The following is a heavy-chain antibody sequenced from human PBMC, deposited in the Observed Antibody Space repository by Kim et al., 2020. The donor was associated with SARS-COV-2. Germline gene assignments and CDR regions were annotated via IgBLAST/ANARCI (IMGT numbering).Heavy chain of an antibody. CDR3: ARDLVLYIVATTYNKKWGYYYYGMDV. CDR1: GYTFTSYG. V-gene: IGHV1-18*04. D-gene: IGHD5-12*01. Sequence: ASVKVSCKASGYTFTSYGISWVRQAPGQGLEWMGWISAYNGNTNYAQKLQGRVTMTTDTSTSTAYMELRSLRSDDTAVYYCARDLVLYIVATTYNKKWGYYYYGMDVWGQGTTVTVSS. J-gene: IGHJ6*02. CDR2: ISAYNGNT.